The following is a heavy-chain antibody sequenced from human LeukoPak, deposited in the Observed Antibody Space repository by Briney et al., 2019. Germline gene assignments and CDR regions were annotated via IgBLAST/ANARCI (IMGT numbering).Heavy chain of an antibody. V-gene: IGHV3-7*01. J-gene: IGHJ6*03. CDR2: IKQDGSEK. CDR1: GFTFSSYW. D-gene: IGHD3-3*01. CDR3: ARDQGFDDFWSGYLYYYYYMDV. Sequence: GGSLRLSCAASGFTFSSYWMSWVRQAPGKGLEWVANIKQDGSEKYYVDSVKGRFTISRDNAKNSLYLQMNSLRAEDTAVYYCARDQGFDDFWSGYLYYYYYMDVWGKGTTVTVSS.